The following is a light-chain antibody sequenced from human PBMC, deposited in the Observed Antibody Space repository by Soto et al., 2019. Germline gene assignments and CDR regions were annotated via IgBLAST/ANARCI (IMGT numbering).Light chain of an antibody. Sequence: DIRMTQSPSSVSASVGDRVTITCRASQGLSGSLAWYQQKPGKAPKLLISVTSKLQSGVPSRFSGSGSGAEFTLTINSLQPEDLATYYCQQGHNWPLTFGQGTRLEIK. CDR3: QQGHNWPLT. J-gene: IGKJ5*01. CDR1: QGLSGS. CDR2: VTS. V-gene: IGKV1-12*01.